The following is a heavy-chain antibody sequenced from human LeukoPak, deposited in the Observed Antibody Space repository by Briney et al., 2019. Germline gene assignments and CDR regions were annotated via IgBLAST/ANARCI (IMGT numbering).Heavy chain of an antibody. J-gene: IGHJ4*02. CDR1: GFTFSSYS. V-gene: IGHV3-21*01. CDR2: ISSSSSYI. CDR3: ARDLLGWELHYFDY. D-gene: IGHD1-26*01. Sequence: GGSLRLSCAASGFTFSSYSMNWVRQAPGKGLEWVSSISSSSSYIYYADSVKGRFSISRDNAKNSLYLQMNSLRAEDTAVHYCARDLLGWELHYFDYWGQGTLVTVSS.